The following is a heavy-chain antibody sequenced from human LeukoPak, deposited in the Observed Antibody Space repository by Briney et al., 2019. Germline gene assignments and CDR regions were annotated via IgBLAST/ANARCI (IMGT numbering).Heavy chain of an antibody. V-gene: IGHV1-2*02. CDR1: GYTFTGYY. CDR3: ARSQQLVWDNWFDP. Sequence: ASVKVSCKASGYTFTGYYMHWVRQAPGQGLEWMGWINPNSGGTNYAQKFQGRVTMTRDTSIRTAYMELSRLRSDDTAVYYCARSQQLVWDNWFDPWGQGTLVTVSS. CDR2: INPNSGGT. J-gene: IGHJ5*02. D-gene: IGHD6-13*01.